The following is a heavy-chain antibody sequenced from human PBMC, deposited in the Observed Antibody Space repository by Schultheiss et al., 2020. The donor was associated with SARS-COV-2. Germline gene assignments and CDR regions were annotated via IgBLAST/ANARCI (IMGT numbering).Heavy chain of an antibody. Sequence: SETLSLTCAVSGDSISSGGYSWSWIRQPPGKGLEWIGYIYHSGSTYYNPSLKSRVTISVDRSKNQFSLKLSSVTAADTAVYYCARVTRGITIFGVVTEYYFDYWGQGTLVTVSS. V-gene: IGHV4-30-2*01. CDR2: IYHSGST. CDR3: ARVTRGITIFGVVTEYYFDY. CDR1: GDSISSGGYS. D-gene: IGHD3-3*01. J-gene: IGHJ4*02.